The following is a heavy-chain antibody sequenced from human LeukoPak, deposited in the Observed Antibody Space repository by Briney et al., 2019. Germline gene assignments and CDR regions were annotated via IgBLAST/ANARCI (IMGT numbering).Heavy chain of an antibody. CDR3: ARVGITAAFFDY. Sequence: ASVKVSCTASGYTFINYGISWVRQTPGQRLEWIGWISGYNGNTKSAQKLQGRVTMTTDTPTSTAYMELRSVRSDDTAIYYCARVGITAAFFDYWGQGTLVTVSS. CDR1: GYTFINYG. J-gene: IGHJ4*02. V-gene: IGHV1-18*04. CDR2: ISGYNGNT. D-gene: IGHD6-13*01.